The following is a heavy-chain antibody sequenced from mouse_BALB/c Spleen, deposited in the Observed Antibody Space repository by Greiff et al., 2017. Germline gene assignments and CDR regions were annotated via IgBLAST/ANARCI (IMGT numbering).Heavy chain of an antibody. V-gene: IGHV1S81*02. J-gene: IGHJ3*01. CDR3: ARYYYDYAWFAY. D-gene: IGHD2-4*01. CDR2: INPSNGGT. Sequence: VQLQQSGAELVKPGASVKLSCKASGYTFTSYYMYWVKQRPGQGLEWIGEINPSNGGTNFNEKFKSKATLTVDTSSSTAYVDLSSLTSEDSAVYYCARYYYDYAWFAYWGQGTLVTVSA. CDR1: GYTFTSYY.